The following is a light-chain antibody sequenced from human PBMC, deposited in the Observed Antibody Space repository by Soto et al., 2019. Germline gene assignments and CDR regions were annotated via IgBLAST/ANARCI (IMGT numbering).Light chain of an antibody. Sequence: DIQMAQSPSSLSASVGDRVTITCRASQNINNYLNWYQQKPGKAPKLLISAASNLQSGVPSRFSGSGSGTDFTLTISSLQPEDFATYYCQQSYSTLWTFGQGTKVDIK. CDR3: QQSYSTLWT. J-gene: IGKJ1*01. CDR2: AAS. V-gene: IGKV1-39*01. CDR1: QNINNY.